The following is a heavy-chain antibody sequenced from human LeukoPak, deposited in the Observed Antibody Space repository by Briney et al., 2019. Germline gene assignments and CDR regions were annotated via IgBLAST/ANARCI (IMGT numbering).Heavy chain of an antibody. D-gene: IGHD5-12*01. CDR2: ISSSSYI. V-gene: IGHV3-21*01. CDR1: GFTFSSYS. CDR3: ARDFIRATLDWFDP. Sequence: KPGGSLRLSCAASGFTFSSYSMNWVRQAPGKGLEWVSSISSSSYIYYADSVKGRFTISRDNAKNSLYLQMNSLRAEDTAVYYCARDFIRATLDWFDPWGQGTLVAVSS. J-gene: IGHJ5*02.